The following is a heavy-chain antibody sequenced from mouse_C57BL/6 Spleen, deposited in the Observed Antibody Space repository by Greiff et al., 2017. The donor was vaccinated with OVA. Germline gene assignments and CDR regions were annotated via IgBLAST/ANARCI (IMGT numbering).Heavy chain of an antibody. J-gene: IGHJ1*03. CDR3: ARREYSNYWYFDV. Sequence: QVQLQQPGAELVMPGASVKLSCKASGYTFTSYWMHWVKQRPGQGLEWIGEIDPSDSYTNYNQKFKGKSTLTVDKSSSTAYMQLSSLTSEDSAVYYCARREYSNYWYFDVWGTGTTVTVSS. V-gene: IGHV1-69*01. CDR2: IDPSDSYT. CDR1: GYTFTSYW. D-gene: IGHD2-5*01.